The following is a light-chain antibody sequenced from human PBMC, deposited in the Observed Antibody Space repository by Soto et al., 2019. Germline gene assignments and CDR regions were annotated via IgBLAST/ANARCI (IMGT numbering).Light chain of an antibody. CDR2: GAS. Sequence: LPPFLAILSLSTGETATLSCRAIQSVSSSFLAGYQQKTGQAARLLIYGASSRATGIPDRWSGSGSGTDVTLTISSLEPEDFAGYYCQQRCNRHPFTFGQGTRLEIK. J-gene: IGKJ5*01. V-gene: IGKV3D-20*02. CDR3: QQRCNRHPFT. CDR1: QSVSSSF.